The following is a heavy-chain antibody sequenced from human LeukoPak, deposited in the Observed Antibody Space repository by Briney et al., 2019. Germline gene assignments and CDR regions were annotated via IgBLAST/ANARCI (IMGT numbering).Heavy chain of an antibody. CDR1: GFTVSSNY. V-gene: IGHV3-66*04. CDR2: IYSGGST. Sequence: GGSLRLSCAASGFTVSSNYMSWVRQAPGKGLEWVSVIYSGGSTYYADSVKGRFTISRDNSKNTLYLQMNSLRAEDTAVYYCARHYGGGKGYYYYYMDVWGKGTTVTISS. J-gene: IGHJ6*03. D-gene: IGHD4-23*01. CDR3: ARHYGGGKGYYYYYMDV.